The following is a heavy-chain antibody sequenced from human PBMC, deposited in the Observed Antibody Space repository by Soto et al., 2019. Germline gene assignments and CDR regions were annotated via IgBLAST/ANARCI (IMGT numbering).Heavy chain of an antibody. V-gene: IGHV3-23*01. Sequence: GGSLRLSCAASGFTFSSYAMSWVRQAPGKGLEWVSAISGSGGSTYYADSVKGRFTISRDNSKNTLYLQMNSLRAEDTAVYYCAKAPQSEVAGTLGFDYWGQGTLVTVSS. CDR3: AKAPQSEVAGTLGFDY. J-gene: IGHJ4*02. CDR2: ISGSGGST. CDR1: GFTFSSYA. D-gene: IGHD6-19*01.